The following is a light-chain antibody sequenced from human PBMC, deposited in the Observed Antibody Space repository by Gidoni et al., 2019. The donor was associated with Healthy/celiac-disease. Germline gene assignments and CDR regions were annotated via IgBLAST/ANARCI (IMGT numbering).Light chain of an antibody. J-gene: IGKJ1*01. CDR1: QSVSSSY. Sequence: VLTQSPGTLSLSPGERAPLSCRASQSVSSSYFAWYQKTPAQDPRLPIYGASSRATGIPDRFSGSGSGSDFTLTISRLEPADFSVYYCQQYGISPPTFGQGTKVEIK. V-gene: IGKV3-20*01. CDR2: GAS. CDR3: QQYGISPPT.